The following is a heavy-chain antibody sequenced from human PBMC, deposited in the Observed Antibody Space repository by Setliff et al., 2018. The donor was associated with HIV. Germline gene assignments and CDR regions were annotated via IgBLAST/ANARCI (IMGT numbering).Heavy chain of an antibody. CDR2: IYHSGST. Sequence: SETLSLTCTVTDDSISRSSYYWAWIRQSPGKGLEWIGSIYHSGSTYYNPSLKSRVTISVDRSKNQFSLKLTSVTAADTAVYYCARVAAGTYGKGDWFDPWGQGTQVTVSS. CDR1: DDSISRSSYY. CDR3: ARVAAGTYGKGDWFDP. D-gene: IGHD3-10*01. J-gene: IGHJ5*02. V-gene: IGHV4-39*07.